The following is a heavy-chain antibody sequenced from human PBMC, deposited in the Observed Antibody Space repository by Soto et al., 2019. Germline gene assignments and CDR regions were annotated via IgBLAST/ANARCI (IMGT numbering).Heavy chain of an antibody. V-gene: IGHV3-23*01. J-gene: IGHJ5*02. CDR1: GLTFSSYA. CDR2: INNSGGRT. CDR3: AKARYGDYVWFDP. Sequence: ESGGGLVQPGGSLRLSCAGSGLTFSSYAMNWVRQAPGKGLEWVSVINNSGGRTHYADSVKGRFTISRDNSKNTLYLQMNSLRVEDTAVYYCAKARYGDYVWFDPWGQGTLVTVSS. D-gene: IGHD4-17*01.